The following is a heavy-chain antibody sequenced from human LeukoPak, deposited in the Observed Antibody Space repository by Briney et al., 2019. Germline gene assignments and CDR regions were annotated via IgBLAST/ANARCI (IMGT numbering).Heavy chain of an antibody. V-gene: IGHV3-23*01. CDR1: GFTVSSSY. CDR2: ISGSGGST. D-gene: IGHD4-23*01. CDR3: ATFTITVVTPVAFDI. Sequence: GGSLRLSCAASGFTVSSSYMSWVRQAPGKGLEWVSAISGSGGSTYYADSVKGRFTISRDNSKNTLYRQMNSLRAEDTAVYYCATFTITVVTPVAFDIWGQGTMVTVSS. J-gene: IGHJ3*02.